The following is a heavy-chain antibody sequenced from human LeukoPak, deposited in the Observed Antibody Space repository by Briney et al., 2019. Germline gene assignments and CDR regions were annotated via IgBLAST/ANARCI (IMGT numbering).Heavy chain of an antibody. J-gene: IGHJ3*02. D-gene: IGHD1-26*01. CDR1: GFTFSSYG. V-gene: IGHV3-30*18. Sequence: GGSLRFSCAASGFTFSSYGMHWVRQAPGKGLEWVAVISYDGSNKYYADSVKGRFTISRDNSKNTLYLQMNSLRAEDTAVYYCAKDTRAGSPAPSDAFDIWGQGTMVTVSS. CDR3: AKDTRAGSPAPSDAFDI. CDR2: ISYDGSNK.